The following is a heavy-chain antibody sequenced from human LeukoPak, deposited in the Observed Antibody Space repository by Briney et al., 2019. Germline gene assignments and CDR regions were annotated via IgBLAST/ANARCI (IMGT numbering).Heavy chain of an antibody. CDR1: GLTFSNAW. CDR2: VKRKIDGETT. V-gene: IGHV3-15*01. CDR3: TTDSAAY. J-gene: IGHJ4*02. Sequence: GGSLRLSCAGTGLTFSNAWMTWARQAPGKGLEWVGRVKRKIDGETTDYAAPVKGRFAISRDDSKNTVYLQMNSLKTEDTAVYYCTTDSAAYWGQGTLVTVSS.